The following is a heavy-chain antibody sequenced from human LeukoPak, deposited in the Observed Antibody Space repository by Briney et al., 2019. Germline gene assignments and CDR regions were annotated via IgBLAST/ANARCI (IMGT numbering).Heavy chain of an antibody. D-gene: IGHD3-22*01. J-gene: IGHJ4*02. V-gene: IGHV4-38-2*02. CDR2: IYHSGST. CDR3: ARQVRDSSPGLYFDY. Sequence: SETLSLTCTVSGYSISSGYYWGWIRQPPGKGLEWIGSIYHSGSTYYNPSLKSRVTISVDTSKNQFSLKLSSVTAADTAVYCCARQVRDSSPGLYFDYWGQGTLVTVSS. CDR1: GYSISSGYY.